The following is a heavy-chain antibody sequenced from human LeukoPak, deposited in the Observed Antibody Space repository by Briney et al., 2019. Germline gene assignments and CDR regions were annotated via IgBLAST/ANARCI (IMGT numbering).Heavy chain of an antibody. D-gene: IGHD2-21*02. Sequence: ASVKVSCKASGYTFTSYAMHWVRQAPGQRLEWMGWINAGNGNTKYSQEFQGRVTITRDTSASTAYMELSSLRSEDMAVYYCARDACGGDCFSLMPDAFDIWGQGTMVTVSS. CDR2: INAGNGNT. CDR3: ARDACGGDCFSLMPDAFDI. V-gene: IGHV1-3*03. CDR1: GYTFTSYA. J-gene: IGHJ3*02.